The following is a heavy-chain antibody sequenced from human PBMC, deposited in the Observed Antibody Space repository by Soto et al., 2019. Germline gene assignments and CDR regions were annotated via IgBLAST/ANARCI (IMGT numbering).Heavy chain of an antibody. V-gene: IGHV1-58*01. CDR3: AAKDPFWSGPIDY. CDR2: IVVGSGNT. CDR1: GFTFTSSA. Sequence: QMQLVQSGPEVKTPGTSVKVSCKASGFTFTSSAVQWVRQARGQRLEWIGWIVVGSGNTNYAQKFQERVTITRDMSTSTAYMELSSLRSEDTAVYYCAAKDPFWSGPIDYWGQGTLVTVSS. D-gene: IGHD3-3*01. J-gene: IGHJ4*02.